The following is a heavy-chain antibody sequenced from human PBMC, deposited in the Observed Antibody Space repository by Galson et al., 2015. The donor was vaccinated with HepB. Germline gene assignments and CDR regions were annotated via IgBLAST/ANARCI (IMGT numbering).Heavy chain of an antibody. Sequence: SLRLSCAASGFTFSGFAVHWVRQASGKGLEWVGHTRSNYATGYGASVKGRFTISRDESGSMVYLQMNSLKTEDTDLYYCSRISAAGPYGMDVWGQGTTFTVSS. V-gene: IGHV3-73*01. CDR2: TRSNYAT. CDR3: SRISAAGPYGMDV. CDR1: GFTFSGFA. J-gene: IGHJ6*02.